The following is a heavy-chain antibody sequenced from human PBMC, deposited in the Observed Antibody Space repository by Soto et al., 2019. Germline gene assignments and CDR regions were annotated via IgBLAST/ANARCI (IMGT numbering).Heavy chain of an antibody. D-gene: IGHD6-19*01. CDR1: GFTFSSYG. CDR3: AKVHPGIAVAGTGYYYGMDV. Sequence: GGSLRLSCAASGFTFSSYGMHWVRQAPGKGLEWVAVISYDGSNKYYADSVKGRFTISRDNSKNTLYLQMNSLRAEDTAVYYCAKVHPGIAVAGTGYYYGMDVWGQGTTVTVSS. J-gene: IGHJ6*02. V-gene: IGHV3-30*18. CDR2: ISYDGSNK.